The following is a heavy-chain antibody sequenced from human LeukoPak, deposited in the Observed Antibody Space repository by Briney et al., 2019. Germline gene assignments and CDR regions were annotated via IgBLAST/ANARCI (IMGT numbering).Heavy chain of an antibody. CDR3: ARGLKTSSWYWDY. V-gene: IGHV3-21*01. J-gene: IGHJ4*02. CDR1: GFTFSSYS. Sequence: PGGSLRLSCAASGFTFSSYSMNWVRQAPGKGLEWVSSISSSSSYIYYADSVKGRFTISRDNAKNSLYLQMNSLRAEDTAVYYCARGLKTSSWYWDYWGQGTLVTVSS. D-gene: IGHD6-13*01. CDR2: ISSSSSYI.